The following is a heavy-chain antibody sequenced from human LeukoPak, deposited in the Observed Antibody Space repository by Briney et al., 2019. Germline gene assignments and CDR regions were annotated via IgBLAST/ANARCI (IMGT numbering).Heavy chain of an antibody. J-gene: IGHJ3*02. D-gene: IGHD2-15*01. CDR1: GCSISSSSYY. Sequence: SETLSLTCTVSGCSISSSSYYWGWIRQPPGKGLEWIGSIYYSGSTHYNTSLKSRVTTSVDTSKNQFSLKLSSVTAADTAVYDCASPRIGAFDIWGQGTMVTVSS. V-gene: IGHV4-39*01. CDR3: ASPRIGAFDI. CDR2: IYYSGST.